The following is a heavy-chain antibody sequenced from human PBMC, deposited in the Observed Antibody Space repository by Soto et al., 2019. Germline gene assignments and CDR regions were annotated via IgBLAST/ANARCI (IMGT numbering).Heavy chain of an antibody. V-gene: IGHV3-23*01. J-gene: IGHJ4*02. CDR2: ISGSGGST. CDR1: GFTFSSYA. D-gene: IGHD6-19*01. Sequence: QPGGSLRLSCAASGFTFSSYAMSWVRQAPGKGLEWVSAISGSGGSTYYADSVRGRFTISRDNSKNTLCLQMNSLRAEDTALYYCARCDQIAVAATAIDYWGQGTLVTVSS. CDR3: ARCDQIAVAATAIDY.